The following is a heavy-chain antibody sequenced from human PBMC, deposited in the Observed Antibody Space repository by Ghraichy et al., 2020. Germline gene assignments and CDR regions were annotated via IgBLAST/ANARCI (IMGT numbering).Heavy chain of an antibody. Sequence: GESLNISCAASGFTFRNHAMNWVRQAPGKGLEWLSYISTGSSTIYYADSVKGRFTVSRDNAKNSLFLQMNSLRAEDTAVYHCVRDTCSGCSCQFGWFNPWGQGTLVTVSS. V-gene: IGHV3-48*01. J-gene: IGHJ5*02. CDR1: GFTFRNHA. CDR2: ISTGSSTI. CDR3: VRDTCSGCSCQFGWFNP. D-gene: IGHD2-15*01.